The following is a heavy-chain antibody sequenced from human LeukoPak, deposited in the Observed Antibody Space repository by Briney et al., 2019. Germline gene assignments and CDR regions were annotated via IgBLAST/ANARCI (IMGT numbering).Heavy chain of an antibody. D-gene: IGHD6-13*01. CDR1: GYTFTSYD. V-gene: IGHV1-8*01. CDR3: ASRLEPGTAAAGLLFDY. CDR2: MNPNSGNT. Sequence: ASVKVSCKASGYTFTSYDISWVRQATGQGLEWMGWMNPNSGNTGYAQKFQGRVTMTRNTSISTAYMELSSLRSEDTAVYYCASRLEPGTAAAGLLFDYWGQGTLVTVSS. J-gene: IGHJ4*02.